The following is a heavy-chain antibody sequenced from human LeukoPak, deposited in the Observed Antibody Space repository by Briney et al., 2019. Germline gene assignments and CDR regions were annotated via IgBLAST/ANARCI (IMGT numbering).Heavy chain of an antibody. Sequence: GSLRLSCAASGFAFGSYWMSWVRQAPGKGLEWVANIKVDGSEKYYVDSVKGRFTISRDDAKNSLYLQMNSLRAEDTAVYYCARGTEGYSSGWYDYWGQGTLVTVSS. V-gene: IGHV3-7*02. D-gene: IGHD6-13*01. CDR2: IKVDGSEK. CDR1: GFAFGSYW. CDR3: ARGTEGYSSGWYDY. J-gene: IGHJ4*02.